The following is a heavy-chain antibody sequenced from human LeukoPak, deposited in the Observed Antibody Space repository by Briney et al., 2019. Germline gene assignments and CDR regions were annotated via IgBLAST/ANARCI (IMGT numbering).Heavy chain of an antibody. J-gene: IGHJ4*02. CDR2: VTGPGDTT. V-gene: IGHV3-23*01. CDR3: AKGAAIDH. CDR1: GFNLNNYA. Sequence: PGGSLRLSYTASGFNLNNYAINWVRQAPGKGLEWVAAVTGPGDTTYYADSVEGRFIISRDSFKDTLYLQMNRLGAEDTALYYCAKGAAIDHWGQGTLVTVSS. D-gene: IGHD2-21*01.